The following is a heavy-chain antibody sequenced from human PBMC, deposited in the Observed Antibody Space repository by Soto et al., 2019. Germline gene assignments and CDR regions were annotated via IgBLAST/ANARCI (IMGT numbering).Heavy chain of an antibody. Sequence: PSETLSLTCTVSGGSISSGGYYWSWIRQHPGKGLEWIGYIYYSGSTYYNPSLKSRVTISVDTSKNQFSLKLSSVTAADTAVYYCPRLNRAAAGRGPEYWGQGTLVKVSS. CDR1: GGSISSGGYY. CDR2: IYYSGST. V-gene: IGHV4-31*03. D-gene: IGHD6-13*01. CDR3: PRLNRAAAGRGPEY. J-gene: IGHJ4*02.